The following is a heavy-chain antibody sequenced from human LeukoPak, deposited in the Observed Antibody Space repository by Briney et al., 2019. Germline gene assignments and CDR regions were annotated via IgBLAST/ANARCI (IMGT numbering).Heavy chain of an antibody. CDR1: GGSISSSSYY. Sequence: SETLSLTCTVSGGSISSSSYYWGWIRQPPGKGLEWIGSIYFSGSTYYNPSLKSRVTISVDTSKNQFSLKLSSVTAADTAVYHCARRKYYYGSGSYFSSSPNWFDPWGQGTLVTVSS. D-gene: IGHD3-10*01. V-gene: IGHV4-39*07. CDR3: ARRKYYYGSGSYFSSSPNWFDP. CDR2: IYFSGST. J-gene: IGHJ5*02.